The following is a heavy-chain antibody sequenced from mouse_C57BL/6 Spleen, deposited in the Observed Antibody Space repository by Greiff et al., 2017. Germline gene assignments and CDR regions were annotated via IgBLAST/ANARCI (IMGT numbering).Heavy chain of an antibody. V-gene: IGHV1-55*01. Sequence: QVQLQQPGAELVRPGSSVKLSCKASGYTFTSYWMDWVKQRPGQGLEWIGDIYPGSGSTNYNEQFKSKATLTVDTSSSPSYMHLSSLTSGDSAVYYCATYYYGSSYFDYWGQGTTLTVSS. CDR2: IYPGSGST. CDR1: GYTFTSYW. CDR3: ATYYYGSSYFDY. D-gene: IGHD1-1*01. J-gene: IGHJ2*01.